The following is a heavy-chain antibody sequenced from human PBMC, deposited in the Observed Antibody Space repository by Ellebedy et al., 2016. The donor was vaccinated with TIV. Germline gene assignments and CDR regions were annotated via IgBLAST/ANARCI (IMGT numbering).Heavy chain of an antibody. CDR3: TRDWNARAFDI. CDR2: ITGSSSYI. J-gene: IGHJ3*02. CDR1: GFTFSSYS. D-gene: IGHD1-1*01. V-gene: IGHV3-21*01. Sequence: GESLKISCAASGFTFSSYSMNWVRQAPGKGLEWVSSITGSSSYIYYADSVKGRFTISRDNAKNTLFLQMDSLRVEDTAVYYCTRDWNARAFDIWGQGTLVTVSS.